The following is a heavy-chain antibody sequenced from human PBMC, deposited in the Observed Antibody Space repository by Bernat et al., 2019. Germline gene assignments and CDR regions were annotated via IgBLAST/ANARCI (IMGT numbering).Heavy chain of an antibody. D-gene: IGHD6-13*01. CDR3: ARGRVSVRPPKYSSSWYGLVY. Sequence: QVQLVQSGAEVKKPGASVKVSCKASGYTFTSYDINWVRQATGQGLEWMGWMNPNSGNTGYAQKFQGRVTMTRNTCISTAYMELSSLRSEDTAVYYCARGRVSVRPPKYSSSWYGLVYWGQGTLVTVSS. V-gene: IGHV1-8*01. J-gene: IGHJ4*02. CDR1: GYTFTSYD. CDR2: MNPNSGNT.